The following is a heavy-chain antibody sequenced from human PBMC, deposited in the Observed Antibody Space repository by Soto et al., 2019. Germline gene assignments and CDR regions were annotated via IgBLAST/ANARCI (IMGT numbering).Heavy chain of an antibody. V-gene: IGHV3-9*01. J-gene: IGHJ4*02. CDR2: ISWNSGSI. Sequence: GGSLRLSCAASGFTLDSYAMHWVRQAPGKGLEWVAGISWNSGSIGYADSVKGRFTISRDNAKNSLYLQMNSLRAEDTALYYCAKGSPYYFDYWGQGT. CDR1: GFTLDSYA. CDR3: AKGSPYYFDY.